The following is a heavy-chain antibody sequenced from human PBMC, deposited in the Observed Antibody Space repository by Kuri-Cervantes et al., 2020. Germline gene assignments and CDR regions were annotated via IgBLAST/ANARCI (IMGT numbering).Heavy chain of an antibody. CDR1: GFTFSSYS. D-gene: IGHD1-26*01. Sequence: GGSLRLSCAASGFTFSSYSMNWVRQAPGKGLEWVSSTSSSSSYIYYADSVKGRFTISRDNAKNSLYLQMNSLRAEDTALYYCAKDYGSYYGGGRYCYYGMDVWGQGTTVTVSS. CDR2: TSSSSSYI. V-gene: IGHV3-21*04. CDR3: AKDYGSYYGGGRYCYYGMDV. J-gene: IGHJ6*02.